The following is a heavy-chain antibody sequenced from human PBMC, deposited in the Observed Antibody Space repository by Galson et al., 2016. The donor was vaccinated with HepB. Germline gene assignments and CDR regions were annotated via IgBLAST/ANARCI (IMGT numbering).Heavy chain of an antibody. CDR1: GFTFSSYA. V-gene: IGHV3-30*04. Sequence: SLRLSCAASGFTFSSYAMHWVRQAPGKGLEWVAVISYDGSTKYYADSVKGRFTISRDNSKNTLYLQMNSLRAEDTAVYYCAKGALQGGYYGFDVWGQGTTGTVSS. D-gene: IGHD1-26*01. CDR2: ISYDGSTK. J-gene: IGHJ6*02. CDR3: AKGALQGGYYGFDV.